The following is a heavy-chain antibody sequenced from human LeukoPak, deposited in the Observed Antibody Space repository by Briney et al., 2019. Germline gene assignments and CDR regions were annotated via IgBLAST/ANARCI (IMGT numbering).Heavy chain of an antibody. V-gene: IGHV1-18*01. CDR3: ARDPSYDSSGCPNWFDP. CDR2: ISAYNGNT. J-gene: IGHJ5*02. CDR1: GYTFTSYG. Sequence: ASVKVSCKASGYTFTSYGITWVRLAPGQGLEWMGWISAYNGNTNYAQMFQGRVIMTTDTSTNTAYMELRSLRADDTAMYYCARDPSYDSSGCPNWFDPWGQGTLVTVSS. D-gene: IGHD3-22*01.